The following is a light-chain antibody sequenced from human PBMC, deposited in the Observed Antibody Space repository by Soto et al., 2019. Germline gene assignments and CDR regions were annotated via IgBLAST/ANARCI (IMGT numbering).Light chain of an antibody. V-gene: IGLV2-14*01. CDR2: EVR. J-gene: IGLJ1*01. CDR3: QSYDMSLNNHV. CDR1: SSDIGGYDY. Sequence: QSVLTQPASVSGSPGQSITISCTGTSSDIGGYDYVSWYQQRPGKAPKLMIYEVRYRPSGVSNRFSGSKSGTSASLAITGLQAEDEADYYCQSYDMSLNNHVFGTGTKVTVL.